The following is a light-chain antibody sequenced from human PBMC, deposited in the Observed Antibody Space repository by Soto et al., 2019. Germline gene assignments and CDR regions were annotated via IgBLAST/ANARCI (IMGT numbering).Light chain of an antibody. Sequence: QSALTQQLSASGTPGPAVTITCSGSRSNVGEAIVNWLPQLPRTAPQLLIYSTDQRPSGVPDRCSGSKSGTSASLAISGLESEDEADYCCAAWDDGRNDLYVIGSGTKVTVL. V-gene: IGLV1-44*01. CDR2: STD. CDR3: AAWDDGRNDLYV. J-gene: IGLJ1*01. CDR1: RSNVGEAI.